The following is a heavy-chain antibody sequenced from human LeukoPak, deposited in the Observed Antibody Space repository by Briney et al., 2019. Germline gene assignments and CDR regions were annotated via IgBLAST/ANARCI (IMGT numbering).Heavy chain of an antibody. CDR1: GGTFSSYA. Sequence: ASVKVSCKASGGTFSSYAISWVRQAPGQGLEWMGRIIPILGIANYAQKFQGRVTITADKSTSTAYMELSSLRSEDTAVYYCARDPSPHYDILTGVDYWGQGTLVTVSS. J-gene: IGHJ4*02. CDR2: IIPILGIA. CDR3: ARDPSPHYDILTGVDY. D-gene: IGHD3-9*01. V-gene: IGHV1-69*04.